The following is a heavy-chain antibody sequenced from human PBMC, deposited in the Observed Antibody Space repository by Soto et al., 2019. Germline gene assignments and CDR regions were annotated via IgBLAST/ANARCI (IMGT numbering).Heavy chain of an antibody. CDR1: GYTFTSYD. D-gene: IGHD6-25*01. CDR3: ARERSLAADY. CDR2: MNPNSGNT. J-gene: IGHJ4*02. V-gene: IGHV1-8*01. Sequence: QVQLVQSGAEVKKPGASVKVSCKASGYTFTSYDINWLRQPTGQGLEWMGWMNPNSGNTGYAQKFQGRVTMTRNTSISTAYMELSRLRSVDTAVYYCARERSLAADYWGQGTLVTVSS.